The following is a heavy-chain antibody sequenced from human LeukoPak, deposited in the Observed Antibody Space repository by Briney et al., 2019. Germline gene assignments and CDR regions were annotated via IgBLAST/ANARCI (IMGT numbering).Heavy chain of an antibody. CDR1: GFDLSTYE. V-gene: IGHV3-48*03. J-gene: IGHJ5*02. Sequence: TGGSLRLSCAASGFDLSTYEMNWVRQAPGKGLEWIADITISGHTKNYADSVKGRFTISRDNARTSLYLQMNSPRVEGTGVYYCARGDPHADLWGQGTLVTVSS. CDR3: ARGDPHADL. CDR2: ITISGHTK.